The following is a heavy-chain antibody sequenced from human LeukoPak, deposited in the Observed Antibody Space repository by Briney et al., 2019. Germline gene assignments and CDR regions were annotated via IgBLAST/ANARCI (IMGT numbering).Heavy chain of an antibody. CDR3: ARGDDSGYYDYFDY. CDR2: IYTGGNT. J-gene: IGHJ4*02. CDR1: GFTVDSNY. D-gene: IGHD3-22*01. V-gene: IGHV3-53*01. Sequence: GESLRLSCAASGFTVDSNYLSWVLQAPGKGLEWVSTIYTGGNTYYAASVKGRFTISRDFSKNTVFLHMNSLRAEDTAMYYCARGDDSGYYDYFDYWGQGALVTVSS.